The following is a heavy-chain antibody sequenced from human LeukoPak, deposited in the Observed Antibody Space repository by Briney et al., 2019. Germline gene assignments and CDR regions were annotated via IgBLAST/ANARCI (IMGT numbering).Heavy chain of an antibody. V-gene: IGHV3-15*01. D-gene: IGHD5-12*01. J-gene: IGHJ4*02. Sequence: GGSLRLSCAASKFTFSNAWMSWVRQAPGKGREWVGRIKSKTDGGTIDYTAPVKGRFTISRDDSKNTLYLQMNSLKTEDTAVYYCTTGPYSGYDSPFDYWSQGTLVTVSS. CDR2: IKSKTDGGTI. CDR1: KFTFSNAW. CDR3: TTGPYSGYDSPFDY.